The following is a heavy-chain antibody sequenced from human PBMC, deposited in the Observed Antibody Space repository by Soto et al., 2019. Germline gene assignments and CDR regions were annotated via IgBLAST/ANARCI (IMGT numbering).Heavy chain of an antibody. J-gene: IGHJ3*02. D-gene: IGHD3-9*01. CDR1: GFTFSSYA. CDR2: ISYDGSNK. V-gene: IGHV3-30-3*01. Sequence: PGGSLRLSCAAYGFTFSSYAMHWVRQAPGKGLEWVAVISYDGSNKYYADSVKGRFTISRDNAKNSLYLQVNSLRAEDTAVYYCARDADILTGSDAFDIWGQGTMVTVSS. CDR3: ARDADILTGSDAFDI.